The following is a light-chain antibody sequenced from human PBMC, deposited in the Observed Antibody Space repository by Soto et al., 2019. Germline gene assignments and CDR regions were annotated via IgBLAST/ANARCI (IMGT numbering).Light chain of an antibody. J-gene: IGLJ1*01. Sequence: VLPQPPSASETPGQTVSISCSGSNSNIASNTVNWYQHLPGTAPKLPIYYNNQRPSGVPDRFSGSKSGTSASLAISGLQSEDESDYYCAAWDDTLKRYVFGTGTKVTVL. CDR2: YNN. V-gene: IGLV1-44*01. CDR1: NSNIASNT. CDR3: AAWDDTLKRYV.